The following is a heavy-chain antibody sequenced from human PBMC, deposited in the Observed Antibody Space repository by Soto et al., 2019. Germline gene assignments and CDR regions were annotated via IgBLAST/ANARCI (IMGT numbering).Heavy chain of an antibody. CDR1: GGTFSSYA. CDR3: ARALLSRVHYGSFDP. J-gene: IGHJ5*02. Sequence: GASVKVSCKASGGTFSSYAISWVRQAPGQGLEWMGGIIPIFGTANYAQKFQGRVTMTWDTSTSTVYMELSSLRSEDTAVYYCARALLSRVHYGSFDPWGQGTLVTVSS. CDR2: IIPIFGTA. V-gene: IGHV1-69*06. D-gene: IGHD3-16*01.